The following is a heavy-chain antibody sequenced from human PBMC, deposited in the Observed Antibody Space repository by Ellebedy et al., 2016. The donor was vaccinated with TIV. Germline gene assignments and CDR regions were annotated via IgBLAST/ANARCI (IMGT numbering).Heavy chain of an antibody. V-gene: IGHV1-18*01. CDR1: GYTFRNFG. J-gene: IGHJ3*02. Sequence: AASVKVSCKASGYTFRNFGLFWVRQAPGQGLEWMGWISAANGKTKYAENFQGRITMTTDTSTNTVYMELRSLRSDDTAVYYCASGRITMRVPTTRDDTFGIWGQGTMVTVSS. CDR2: ISAANGKT. D-gene: IGHD3-22*01. CDR3: ASGRITMRVPTTRDDTFGI.